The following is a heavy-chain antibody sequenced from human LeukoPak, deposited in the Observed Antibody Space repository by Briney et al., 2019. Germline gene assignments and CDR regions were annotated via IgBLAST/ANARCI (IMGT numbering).Heavy chain of an antibody. D-gene: IGHD6-19*01. J-gene: IGHJ5*02. Sequence: ASVKVSCKASGYTFTDYHMHSVRQAPGQGLEWMGIINPSGGSTTYAEKFQGRVTMTRDTSTSTVYMELTSLRSEDTAVHYCARDSLRTAIAMAGGNWFDPWGQGTLVTVSP. V-gene: IGHV1-46*01. CDR1: GYTFTDYH. CDR2: INPSGGST. CDR3: ARDSLRTAIAMAGGNWFDP.